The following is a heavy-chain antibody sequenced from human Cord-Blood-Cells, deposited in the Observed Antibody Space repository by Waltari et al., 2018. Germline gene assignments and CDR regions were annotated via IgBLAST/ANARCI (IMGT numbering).Heavy chain of an antibody. D-gene: IGHD3-3*01. CDR3: ARARRFSSFFIDY. Sequence: QVQLVQSGAEVKKPGASVKVSCKASGYTFTGYYMHWVRQAPGQGLEWRGWNNPNSGGTNYAQKFQGWVTMTRDTCISTAYMELSRLRSDDTAVYYCARARRFSSFFIDYWGQVTLVTVSS. CDR2: NNPNSGGT. V-gene: IGHV1-2*04. CDR1: GYTFTGYY. J-gene: IGHJ4*02.